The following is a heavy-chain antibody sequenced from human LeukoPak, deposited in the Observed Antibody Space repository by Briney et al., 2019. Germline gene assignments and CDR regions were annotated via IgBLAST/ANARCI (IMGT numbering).Heavy chain of an antibody. J-gene: IGHJ4*02. D-gene: IGHD6-13*01. V-gene: IGHV3-33*01. Sequence: GGSLRLSCAASGFTFSNYGMHWVRQAPGKGLEWVAIIWYDGSNKYYADSVKGRFTISRDNPKNTLYLQMNSLRAEDTAVYYCARDRDVYSSRWNRNFAYWGQGTLVTVSA. CDR3: ARDRDVYSSRWNRNFAY. CDR2: IWYDGSNK. CDR1: GFTFSNYG.